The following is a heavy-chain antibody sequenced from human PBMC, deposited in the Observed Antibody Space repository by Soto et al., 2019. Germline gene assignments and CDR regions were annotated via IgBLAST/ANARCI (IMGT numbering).Heavy chain of an antibody. CDR2: IISSGSSV. D-gene: IGHD5-12*01. V-gene: IGHV3-48*03. Sequence: GGSLRLSCAGSRFTFSTYEMHWVRQAPGKGLEWVSCIISSGSSVYYADSVKGRFTISRDNSRNSLYLQMNSLRDEDTALYYCVRYCSSTLCNGVATRTFDYWGQGALVTVSS. CDR3: VRYCSSTLCNGVATRTFDY. J-gene: IGHJ4*02. CDR1: RFTFSTYE.